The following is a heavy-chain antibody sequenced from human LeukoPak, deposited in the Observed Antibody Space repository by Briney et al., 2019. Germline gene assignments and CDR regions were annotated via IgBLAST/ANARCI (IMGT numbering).Heavy chain of an antibody. Sequence: SETLSLTCTVSGGSISSYYWSWIRQPPGKGLEWIGYIYYSGSTIYNPSLKSRVTISVDTSKNQFSLKLSSVTAADTAVYYCARVGGSSWRFYYYYGMDVWGQGTTVTVSS. J-gene: IGHJ6*02. CDR3: ARVGGSSWRFYYYYGMDV. V-gene: IGHV4-59*01. D-gene: IGHD6-6*01. CDR2: IYYSGST. CDR1: GGSISSYY.